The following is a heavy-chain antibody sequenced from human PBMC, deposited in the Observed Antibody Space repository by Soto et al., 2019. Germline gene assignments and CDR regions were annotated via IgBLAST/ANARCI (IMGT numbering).Heavy chain of an antibody. Sequence: GGSLRLSCTASGFTFGDYAMSWFRQAPWKGLEWVGFIRSKAYGGTTEYAASVKGRFTISRDDSKSIAYLQMNSLKTEDTAVYYCTRDHDFDWLSIFDYWGQGTLVTAPQ. CDR3: TRDHDFDWLSIFDY. V-gene: IGHV3-49*03. D-gene: IGHD3-9*01. CDR2: IRSKAYGGTT. J-gene: IGHJ4*02. CDR1: GFTFGDYA.